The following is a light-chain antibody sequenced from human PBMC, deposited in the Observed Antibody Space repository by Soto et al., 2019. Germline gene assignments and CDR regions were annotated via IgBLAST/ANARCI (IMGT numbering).Light chain of an antibody. CDR1: QSISRY. CDR2: AAS. CDR3: QQSYEIPLT. J-gene: IGKJ4*01. Sequence: DIQMTQSPSSLSASVGDRVTITCRASQSISRYLYWYQQIPGKDPKLLIYAASTLQSGVPSRFSGSGSGTDFTLTISSLQPEDFATYYCQQSYEIPLTFGEGNKVEIK. V-gene: IGKV1-39*01.